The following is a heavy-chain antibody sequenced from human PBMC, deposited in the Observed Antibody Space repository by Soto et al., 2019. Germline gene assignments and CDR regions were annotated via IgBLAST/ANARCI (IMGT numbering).Heavy chain of an antibody. J-gene: IGHJ4*02. V-gene: IGHV4-34*01. CDR2: INHSGST. CDR1: GGSFSGYY. Sequence: QVQLQQWGAGLLKPSETLSLTCAVYGGSFSGYYWSWIRQPPGKGLEWIGEINHSGSTNYNPSLKSRVTISVDTSQNQFSLKLSPVTAADTAVYYCARAPGFQYYFDYWGQGTLVTVSS. D-gene: IGHD5-12*01. CDR3: ARAPGFQYYFDY.